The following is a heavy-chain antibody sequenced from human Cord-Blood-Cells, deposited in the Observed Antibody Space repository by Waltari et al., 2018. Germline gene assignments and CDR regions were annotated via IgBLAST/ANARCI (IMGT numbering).Heavy chain of an antibody. D-gene: IGHD4-4*01. V-gene: IGHV4-30-4*01. CDR1: GGSISSGDYY. CDR2: IYYSGST. Sequence: QVQLQESGPGLVKPSQTLSLTCTVSGGSISSGDYYWSWIRQPPGKGLEWIGYIYYSGSTYYNPSLKSRVTISVDTSKNQFSLKLSSVTAADTAVYYCARDRSRAGGMTTVKGHAFDIWGQGTMVTVSS. CDR3: ARDRSRAGGMTTVKGHAFDI. J-gene: IGHJ3*02.